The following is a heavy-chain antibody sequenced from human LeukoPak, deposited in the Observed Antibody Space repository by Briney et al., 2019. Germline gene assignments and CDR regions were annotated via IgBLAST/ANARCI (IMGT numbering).Heavy chain of an antibody. CDR3: ARVSFEGMDV. CDR1: GFTFSSYS. J-gene: IGHJ6*02. V-gene: IGHV3-21*01. Sequence: GGSMRLSCAASGFTFSSYSMNWVRQAPGKGLEWVSSISSSSSYIYYADSVKGRFTISRDNAKNSLYLQMNSLRAEDTAVYYCARVSFEGMDVWGQGTTVTVSS. CDR2: ISSSSSYI.